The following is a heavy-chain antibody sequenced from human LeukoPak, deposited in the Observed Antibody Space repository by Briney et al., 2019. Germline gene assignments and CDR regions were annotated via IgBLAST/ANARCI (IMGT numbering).Heavy chain of an antibody. CDR3: ARVPMTTPWFDL. J-gene: IGHJ2*01. V-gene: IGHV1-18*01. Sequence: ASVKVSCKASGYTFTSYGISWVRQAPGQGLEWMGWISAYNGNTNYAQKLQGRVTMTTDASTSTAYMELRSLRSDDTAVYCCARVPMTTPWFDLWGRGTLVTVSS. D-gene: IGHD3-22*01. CDR1: GYTFTSYG. CDR2: ISAYNGNT.